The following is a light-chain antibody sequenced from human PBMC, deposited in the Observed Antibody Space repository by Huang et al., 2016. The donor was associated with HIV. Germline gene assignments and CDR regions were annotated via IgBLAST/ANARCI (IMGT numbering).Light chain of an antibody. CDR2: LCS. V-gene: IGKV2-28*01. Sequence: DIVMTQSPLSLPVTPGEPASISCRSSQSLLHSNGYNYLDWYLQMPGQSPHLLIYLCSNRASGVPDRFSGSGSGTDFTLKISRVEAEDVGVYYCMQALQTPSTFGPGTKVDIK. CDR3: MQALQTPST. J-gene: IGKJ3*01. CDR1: QSLLHSNGYNY.